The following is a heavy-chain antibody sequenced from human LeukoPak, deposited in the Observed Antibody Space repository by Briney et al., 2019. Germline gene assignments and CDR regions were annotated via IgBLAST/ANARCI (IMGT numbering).Heavy chain of an antibody. J-gene: IGHJ5*02. CDR2: IYYSGST. V-gene: IGHV4-31*03. Sequence: SETLSLTCTVSGGSISSGGYYWSWIRQHPGKGLEWSGYIYYSGSTYYNPSLKSRVTISVDTSKNQFSLKLSSVTAADTAVYYCARLLGYCSSTSCHSDPWGQGTLVTVSS. CDR1: GGSISSGGYY. D-gene: IGHD2-2*01. CDR3: ARLLGYCSSTSCHSDP.